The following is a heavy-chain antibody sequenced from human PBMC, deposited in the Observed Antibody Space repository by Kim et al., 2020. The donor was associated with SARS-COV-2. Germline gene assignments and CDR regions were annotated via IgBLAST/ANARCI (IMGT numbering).Heavy chain of an antibody. CDR1: GGSISSNYYY. CDR2: IYYNGNT. Sequence: SETLSLTCSVSGGSISSNYYYWGWIRQPPGKGLEWIGSIYYNGNTNYNPSLSSRVTISIDKSKNQFSLKLRSATAADTAVYYCARLGDYWGQGTLVIVSS. V-gene: IGHV4-39*01. CDR3: ARLGDY. J-gene: IGHJ4*02.